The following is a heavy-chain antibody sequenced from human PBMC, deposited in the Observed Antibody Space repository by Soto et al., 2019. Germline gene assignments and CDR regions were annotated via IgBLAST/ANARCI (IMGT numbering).Heavy chain of an antibody. V-gene: IGHV3-64*01. CDR1: GVTFSSYG. CDR3: ARARKSAAKGYIDV. J-gene: IGHJ6*03. D-gene: IGHD6-6*01. CDR2: ISSNGGGT. Sequence: GGSLRLSCAASGVTFSSYGIYWVRQAPGKGLEYVSAISSNGGGTYYASSVTGRFTISRDNSKNTVYLQMGSLRAEDMAVYYCARARKSAAKGYIDVWGQGTPVTVSS.